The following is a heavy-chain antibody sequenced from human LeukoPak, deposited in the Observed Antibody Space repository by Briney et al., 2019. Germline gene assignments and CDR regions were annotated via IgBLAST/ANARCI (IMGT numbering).Heavy chain of an antibody. Sequence: SETLSLTCAVSGYSISSGYYWGWIRQPPGKGLEWIGSIYHSGSTYYNPSLKSRVTISVDTSKNQFSLKLSSVTAADTAVYYCARDVLLWFGESYYSDYWGQGTLVTVSS. V-gene: IGHV4-38-2*02. CDR2: IYHSGST. J-gene: IGHJ4*02. CDR1: GYSISSGYY. D-gene: IGHD3-10*01. CDR3: ARDVLLWFGESYYSDY.